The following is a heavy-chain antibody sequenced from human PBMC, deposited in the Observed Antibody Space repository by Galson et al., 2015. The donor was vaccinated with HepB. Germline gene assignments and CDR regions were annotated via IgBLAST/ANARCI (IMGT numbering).Heavy chain of an antibody. Sequence: SLRLSCAASGFTFSSYAMHWVRQAPGKGLEYVSAISSNGGSTYYADSVKGRFTISRDNSKNTLYLQMSSLRAEDTAVYYCVKALSGSLWFGDANYFDYWGQGTLVTVSS. CDR2: ISSNGGST. D-gene: IGHD3-10*01. J-gene: IGHJ4*02. V-gene: IGHV3-64D*06. CDR1: GFTFSSYA. CDR3: VKALSGSLWFGDANYFDY.